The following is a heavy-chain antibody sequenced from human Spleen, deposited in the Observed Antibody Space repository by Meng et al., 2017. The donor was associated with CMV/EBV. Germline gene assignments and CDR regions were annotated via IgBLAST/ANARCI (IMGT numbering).Heavy chain of an antibody. CDR3: AHRQGDYDVWTGYTY. J-gene: IGHJ4*02. Sequence: GRSLTTSGGAVGWIRQPPGKALEWLALIYWNDDKRYSPSLKNRLTITKDTSKNQVVLTMTNMDPVDTATYYCAHRQGDYDVWTGYTYWGQGTLVTVSS. CDR1: GRSLTTSGGA. D-gene: IGHD3-3*01. CDR2: IYWNDDK. V-gene: IGHV2-5*01.